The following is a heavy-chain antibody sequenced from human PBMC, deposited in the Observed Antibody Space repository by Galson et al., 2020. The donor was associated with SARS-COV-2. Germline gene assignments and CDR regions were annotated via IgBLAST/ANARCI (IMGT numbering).Heavy chain of an antibody. D-gene: IGHD6-19*01. Sequence: ASVKVSCKAPGYTLTELSMHWVRQAPGKGLEWLGGFDPEDGATIYAQKFQGRVTMTEDTSTDTAYMELSSLRSEDTAVYYCATGPAVAGTLSGYYYYYGMDVWGQGTTVTVSS. CDR1: GYTLTELS. CDR3: ATGPAVAGTLSGYYYYYGMDV. J-gene: IGHJ6*02. CDR2: FDPEDGAT. V-gene: IGHV1-24*01.